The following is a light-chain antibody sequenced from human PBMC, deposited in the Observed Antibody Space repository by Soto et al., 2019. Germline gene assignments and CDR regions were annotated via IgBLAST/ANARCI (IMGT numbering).Light chain of an antibody. CDR3: QSYDSSLSGSYV. Sequence: QAVVTQPPSVSGAPGQRVTISCTGSSSNIGAGYDVLWYQQLPGTAPKLLIYGNSNRPSGVPDRFSGSKSGTSASLAITGLQAEDEADYYCQSYDSSLSGSYVFGTGTKVTVL. J-gene: IGLJ1*01. V-gene: IGLV1-40*01. CDR2: GNS. CDR1: SSNIGAGYD.